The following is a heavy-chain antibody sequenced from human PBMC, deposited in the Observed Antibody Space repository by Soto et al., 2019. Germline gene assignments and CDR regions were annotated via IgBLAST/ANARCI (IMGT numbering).Heavy chain of an antibody. J-gene: IGHJ5*02. CDR2: ISYDGSNK. CDR3: ASEGYSSGWYGRIDT. Sequence: QVQLVESGGGVVQPGRSLRLSCAASGFTFTSYAMHWVLQAPVNGLEWVAVISYDGSNKYYADSVKGRFTISRDNSKNNRYLQMTSLRAEDSAVSYCASEGYSSGWYGRIDTWGKGTLVTVAS. CDR1: GFTFTSYA. V-gene: IGHV3-30-3*01. D-gene: IGHD6-19*01.